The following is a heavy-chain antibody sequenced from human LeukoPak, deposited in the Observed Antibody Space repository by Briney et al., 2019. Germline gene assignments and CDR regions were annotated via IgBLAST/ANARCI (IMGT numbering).Heavy chain of an antibody. CDR1: GFTFSSYS. V-gene: IGHV3-21*01. CDR3: ARERHDAFDI. J-gene: IGHJ3*02. Sequence: GGSLRLSCAASGFTFSSYSMNWVRQAPGKGLEWVSSISSSSSYIYYADSVQGRFTISRDNAKNSLYLQMNSLRAEDTAVYYCARERHDAFDIWGQGTMVTVSS. CDR2: ISSSSSYI.